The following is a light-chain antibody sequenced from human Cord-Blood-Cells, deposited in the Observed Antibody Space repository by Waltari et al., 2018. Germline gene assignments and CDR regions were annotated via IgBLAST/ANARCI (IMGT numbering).Light chain of an antibody. J-gene: IGLJ2*01. CDR2: GNS. CDR3: QSYDSSLSGVV. Sequence: QSVLTQPPSVSGAPGQRVTISCTGSSSNIGAGYDVPWYQQLPGTPPKLLIYGNSNRPSGVPDRFSGSKSGTSASLAITGLQAEDEADYYCQSYDSSLSGVVFGGGTKLTVL. CDR1: SSNIGAGYD. V-gene: IGLV1-40*01.